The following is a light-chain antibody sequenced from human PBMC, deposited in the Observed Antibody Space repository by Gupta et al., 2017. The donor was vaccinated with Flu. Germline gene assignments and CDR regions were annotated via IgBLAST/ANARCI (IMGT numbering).Light chain of an antibody. CDR1: SSDIGAGYG. Sequence: QSVLTQPPSVSGAPGQRVTISCTGSSSDIGAGYGVHWYQQLPGTAPKLLIFENKYRPSGVPDRFSGSKSGTSASLAITGFQAEDEADYYCQSFDTSLNVYVFGTGTKVTVL. CDR2: ENK. V-gene: IGLV1-40*01. CDR3: QSFDTSLNVYV. J-gene: IGLJ1*01.